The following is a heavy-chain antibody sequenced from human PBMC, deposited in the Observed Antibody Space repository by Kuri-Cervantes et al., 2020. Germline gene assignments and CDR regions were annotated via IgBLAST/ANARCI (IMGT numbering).Heavy chain of an antibody. D-gene: IGHD1-26*01. Sequence: GESLKISCAASGFTFSSYAMHWVRQAPGKGLEWVAVISYGGSNKYYADSVKGRFTISRDNSKNTLYLQMNSLRAEDTAVYYCAKEGGSYYAYYYYGMDVWGQGTTVTVSS. CDR3: AKEGGSYYAYYYYGMDV. J-gene: IGHJ6*02. V-gene: IGHV3-30-3*01. CDR1: GFTFSSYA. CDR2: ISYGGSNK.